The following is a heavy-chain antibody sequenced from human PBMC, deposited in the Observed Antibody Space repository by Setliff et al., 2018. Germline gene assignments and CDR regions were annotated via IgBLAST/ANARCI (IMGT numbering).Heavy chain of an antibody. CDR2: ISTYNGKT. J-gene: IGHJ4*02. V-gene: IGHV1-18*01. D-gene: IGHD3-10*01. Sequence: ASVKVSCKASGYTFTSYGITWVRQAPGQGPEWMGWISTYNGKTKYAEKVQGRVTMSTDTSTSTAYMELRSLRSDDTAVYYCARVGSLAPLYCGNYWGQGTLVTVSS. CDR3: ARVGSLAPLYCGNY. CDR1: GYTFTSYG.